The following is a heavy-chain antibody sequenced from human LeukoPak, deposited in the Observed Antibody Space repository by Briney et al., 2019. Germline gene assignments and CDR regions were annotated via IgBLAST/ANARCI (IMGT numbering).Heavy chain of an antibody. CDR1: GFTFSSYA. CDR2: ISNSGYST. Sequence: PGGSLRLSCAASGFTFSSYAMRWVRQAPGKGLEWVSGISNSGYSTYYADSVKGRVTISRDNSKNTLYLQMNSLRAEDTAVYYCANEYSKGDVWGQGTMVTVSS. V-gene: IGHV3-23*01. CDR3: ANEYSKGDV. D-gene: IGHD5-12*01. J-gene: IGHJ3*01.